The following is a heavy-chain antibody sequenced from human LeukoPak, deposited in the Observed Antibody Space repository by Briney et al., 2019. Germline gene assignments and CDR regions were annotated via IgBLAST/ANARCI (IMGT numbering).Heavy chain of an antibody. CDR2: MSKDGRTI. Sequence: GGSLRLSCAASGFRFSTQEMACVRQAPGKGLEWVSYMSKDGRTIYYADSVKGRFTISRDNTRNSLFLQLNSLSADDTGFYYCARGSYTGFDLYFDSWGQGTLVTTSS. J-gene: IGHJ4*02. CDR3: ARGSYTGFDLYFDS. V-gene: IGHV3-48*03. D-gene: IGHD5-12*01. CDR1: GFRFSTQE.